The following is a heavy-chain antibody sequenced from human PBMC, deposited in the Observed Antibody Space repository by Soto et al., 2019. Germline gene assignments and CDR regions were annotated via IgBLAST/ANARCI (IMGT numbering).Heavy chain of an antibody. Sequence: GGSLRLSCQASGFNFDNYGMHWVRQAPGKGLEWVAVITYDGSNKYYADSVKGRFTISRDNSKNTLSLHLNTLKPEDTAVYHCAKDRVGGTFYTPLGFWGQGTLVTVPQ. CDR2: ITYDGSNK. D-gene: IGHD1-7*01. V-gene: IGHV3-30*18. CDR1: GFNFDNYG. J-gene: IGHJ4*02. CDR3: AKDRVGGTFYTPLGF.